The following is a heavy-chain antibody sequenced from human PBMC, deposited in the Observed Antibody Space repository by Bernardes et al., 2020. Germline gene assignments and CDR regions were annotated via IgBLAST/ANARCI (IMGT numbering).Heavy chain of an antibody. D-gene: IGHD5-12*01. CDR1: GFTFSSYS. V-gene: IGHV3-21*01. CDR3: ASKWSGYDMDY. CDR2: ISSSSSYI. Sequence: GGSLRLSCAASGFTFSSYSMNWVRPAPGKGLEWVSSISSSSSYIYYADSVKGRFTISRDNAKNSLYLQMNSLRAEDTAVYYCASKWSGYDMDYWGQGTLVTVSS. J-gene: IGHJ4*02.